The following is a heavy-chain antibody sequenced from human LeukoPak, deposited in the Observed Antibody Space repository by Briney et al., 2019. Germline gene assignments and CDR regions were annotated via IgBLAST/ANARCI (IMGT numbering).Heavy chain of an antibody. CDR3: AKNNACGYYYHR. V-gene: IGHV3-43*01. D-gene: IGHD3-22*01. CDR1: GFTFDHHS. Sequence: GGSLRLSCATSGFTFDHHSMHWVRQPPGKGLEWVSLITWDSSRTHYSGSVEGRFTISRDNSKSSLYLQMDSLRTEDTALYYCAKNNACGYYYHRWGQGTLVTVS. CDR2: ITWDSSRT. J-gene: IGHJ4*02.